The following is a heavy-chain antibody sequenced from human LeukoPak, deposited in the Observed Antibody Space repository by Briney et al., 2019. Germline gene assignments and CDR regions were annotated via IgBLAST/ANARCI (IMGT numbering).Heavy chain of an antibody. V-gene: IGHV3-74*01. Sequence: GGSLRLSCAASGIGFYNYWMHWVRQAPGKGLEWLSRVTSDGSDTVYADSVKGRFTISRDNARTTVYLQMSGLRLDDTATYYCATGLGHYYDYWGQGSLVTVSS. CDR3: ATGLGHYYDY. J-gene: IGHJ4*02. CDR2: VTSDGSDT. CDR1: GIGFYNYW. D-gene: IGHD2-8*02.